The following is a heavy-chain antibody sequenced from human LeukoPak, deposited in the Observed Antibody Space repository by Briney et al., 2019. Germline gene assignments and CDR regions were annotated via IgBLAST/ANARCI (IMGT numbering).Heavy chain of an antibody. D-gene: IGHD2-2*01. Sequence: ASVKVSCKASGYTFTSYGIRWVRQAPGQGLEWMGWISAYNGNTNYAQKLQGRVTMTTDTSTSTAYMELRSLRSDDTAVYYCARDLKGPGDIVVVPAATLLLAFDIWGQGTMVTVSS. CDR1: GYTFTSYG. V-gene: IGHV1-18*01. J-gene: IGHJ3*02. CDR2: ISAYNGNT. CDR3: ARDLKGPGDIVVVPAATLLLAFDI.